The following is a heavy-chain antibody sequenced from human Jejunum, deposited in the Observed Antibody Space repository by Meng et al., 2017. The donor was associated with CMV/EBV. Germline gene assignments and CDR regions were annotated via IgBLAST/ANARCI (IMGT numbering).Heavy chain of an antibody. V-gene: IGHV1-46*01. CDR3: ARGTQGAFLDI. Sequence: QVQLVQSGAEVKKPGASVKVSCKASGYAFTSYFIPWVRQAPGQGLEWMGIINPSRGSPNYPQKFQGRVTMTRDTSTSTVYMELSSLRSDDTAVYFCARGTQGAFLDIWGQGTLVTVSS. J-gene: IGHJ4*02. D-gene: IGHD4/OR15-4a*01. CDR1: GYAFTSYF. CDR2: INPSRGSP.